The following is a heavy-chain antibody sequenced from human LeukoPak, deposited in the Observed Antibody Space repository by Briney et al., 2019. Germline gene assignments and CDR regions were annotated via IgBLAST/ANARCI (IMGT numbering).Heavy chain of an antibody. V-gene: IGHV1-8*01. J-gene: IGHJ4*02. CDR1: GYTFTSYD. Sequence: ASVKVSCKASGYTFTSYDINWVRKAPGQGLEWMGWMNANNGNTGYAQKFQGRVTMTRSTSISTAYMELNSLRSDDTAVYYCARDQERHVDYWGQGTLVTVSS. D-gene: IGHD1-1*01. CDR2: MNANNGNT. CDR3: ARDQERHVDY.